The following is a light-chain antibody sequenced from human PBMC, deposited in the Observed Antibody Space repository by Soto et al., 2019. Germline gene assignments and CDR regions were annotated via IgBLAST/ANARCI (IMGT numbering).Light chain of an antibody. V-gene: IGKV4-1*01. CDR2: WAS. CDR1: QSVLYSSNSKNY. J-gene: IGKJ4*01. CDR3: QQYYSIPLT. Sequence: DIVMTQSPDSLAVSLGERATINCKSSQSVLYSSNSKNYLTWYQQKPGQPPKLLINWASTRESGVPDRFNGSGSGTDFTLTISSLQAEDVAVYYCQQYYSIPLTFGGGTKVEIK.